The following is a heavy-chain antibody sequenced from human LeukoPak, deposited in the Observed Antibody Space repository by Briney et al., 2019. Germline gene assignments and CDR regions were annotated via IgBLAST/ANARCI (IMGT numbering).Heavy chain of an antibody. CDR1: GGSINSSTYY. CDR2: IYYTGST. Sequence: SETLSLTCTASGGSINSSTYYWGWIRQPPGKGLEWIGSIYYTGSTYYNPSLKSRVTISVDTSKKQFSLRLSSVTAADTAVYYCARQSIPAAGTFDYWGQGTLVTVSS. D-gene: IGHD6-13*01. CDR3: ARQSIPAAGTFDY. V-gene: IGHV4-39*01. J-gene: IGHJ4*02.